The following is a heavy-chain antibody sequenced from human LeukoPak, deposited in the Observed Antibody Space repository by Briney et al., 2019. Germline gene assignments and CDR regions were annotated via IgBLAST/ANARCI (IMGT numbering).Heavy chain of an antibody. CDR2: ISWGSNVI. V-gene: IGHV3-48*02. CDR1: RFTFSSYS. Sequence: GGSLRLSCTASRFTFSSYSMNWVRQAPGKGLEWLSYISWGSNVIYYADSVKGRFTTSRDDAKNSLFLQMNSLTDEDTAVYYCARDPGYSYALDYWGRGTLVTVSS. J-gene: IGHJ4*02. CDR3: ARDPGYSYALDY. D-gene: IGHD5-18*01.